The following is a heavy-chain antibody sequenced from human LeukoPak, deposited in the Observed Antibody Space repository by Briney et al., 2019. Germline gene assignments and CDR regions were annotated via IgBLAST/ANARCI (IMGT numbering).Heavy chain of an antibody. CDR3: ATDSGNYYDSSGCY. CDR1: GYTLTELS. D-gene: IGHD3-22*01. V-gene: IGHV1-24*01. Sequence: ASVKVSCKVSGYTLTELSMHWVRQAPGKGLEGMGGFDPEDGETIYAQKFQGRVTMTEDTSTDTAYMELSSLRSEDTAVYYCATDSGNYYDSSGCYWGQGTLVTVSS. CDR2: FDPEDGET. J-gene: IGHJ4*02.